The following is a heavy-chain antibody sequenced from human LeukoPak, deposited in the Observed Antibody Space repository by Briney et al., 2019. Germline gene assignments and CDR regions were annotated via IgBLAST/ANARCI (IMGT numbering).Heavy chain of an antibody. D-gene: IGHD6-19*01. J-gene: IGHJ6*03. CDR3: ARLAVAFYYYYYMDV. V-gene: IGHV4-59*08. CDR2: IYYSGST. CDR1: GGSFSGYY. Sequence: SETLSLTCAVYGGSFSGYYWSWIRQPPGKGLEWIGYIYYSGSTNYNPSLKSRVTISVDTSKNQFSLKLSSVTAADTAVYYCARLAVAFYYYYYMDVWGKGTTVTVSS.